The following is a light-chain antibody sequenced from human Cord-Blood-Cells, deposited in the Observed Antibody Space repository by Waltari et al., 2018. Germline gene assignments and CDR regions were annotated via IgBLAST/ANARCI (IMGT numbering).Light chain of an antibody. J-gene: IGLJ1*01. CDR3: SSYTSSRV. CDR2: DVS. CDR1: SSDVGGYNY. Sequence: QSALTQPASVSGSPGQSITISCTGTSSDVGGYNYVSWYQQHPVKAPKLMIYDVSNRPSGVSNRFSGSKSGNTASLTISGLQAEDEADYYCSSYTSSRVFGTGTKVTVL. V-gene: IGLV2-14*01.